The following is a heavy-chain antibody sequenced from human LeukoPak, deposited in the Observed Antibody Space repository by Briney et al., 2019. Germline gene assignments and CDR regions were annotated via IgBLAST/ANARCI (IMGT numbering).Heavy chain of an antibody. V-gene: IGHV3-7*03. CDR2: IKQDGSKK. CDR1: GFTFSSYW. CDR3: ATPLDYYDTSGYHQGGD. D-gene: IGHD3-22*01. Sequence: GGSLRLSCAASGFTFSSYWMTWVRQAPGKGLEWVANIKQDGSKKNYVDSVKGRFTISRDNAKNSLYLQMNSLRAEDTAVYYCATPLDYYDTSGYHQGGDWGQGTLVTVSS. J-gene: IGHJ4*02.